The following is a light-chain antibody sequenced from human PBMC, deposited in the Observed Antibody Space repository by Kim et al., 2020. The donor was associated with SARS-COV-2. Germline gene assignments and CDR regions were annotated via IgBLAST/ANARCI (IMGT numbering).Light chain of an antibody. CDR2: DAS. CDR1: QSVRRY. J-gene: IGKJ4*01. CDR3: QQRSNWPLT. Sequence: LPTEETASLPCRARQSVRRYLARYQQKPGQAPKRLIYDASDRATGIPARFSGSGSETDFTLTISSLEPEDFAVYYCQQRSNWPLTFGGGTKVDIK. V-gene: IGKV3-11*01.